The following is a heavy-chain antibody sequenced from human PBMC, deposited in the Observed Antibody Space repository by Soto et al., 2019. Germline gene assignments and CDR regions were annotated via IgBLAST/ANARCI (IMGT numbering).Heavy chain of an antibody. CDR1: GDAMGSGSKY. D-gene: IGHD2-21*01. CDR2: IFSSGTT. Sequence: MXLTCTISGDAMGSGSKYWGLIRQGPGKGLEWIGYIFSSGTTYYNPSLKSRLTMSLDTSQNQFSLKLNSVTAADTAVYFCARVTPQFDFYYAMDVWGQRTTVTVSS. V-gene: IGHV4-30-4*02. J-gene: IGHJ6*02. CDR3: ARVTPQFDFYYAMDV.